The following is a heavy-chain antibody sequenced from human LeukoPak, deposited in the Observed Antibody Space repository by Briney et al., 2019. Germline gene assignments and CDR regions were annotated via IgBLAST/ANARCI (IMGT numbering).Heavy chain of an antibody. Sequence: GSLRLSCAASGFTFDDYAIHWVRQAPGKGLEWVSLISGDGGSTYYADSVKGRFTISRDNSKNSLYLQMNSLRTEDTALYYCAKDSRLRLGELPDYWGQGTLVTVSS. V-gene: IGHV3-43*02. CDR3: AKDSRLRLGELPDY. D-gene: IGHD3-16*01. J-gene: IGHJ4*02. CDR2: ISGDGGST. CDR1: GFTFDDYA.